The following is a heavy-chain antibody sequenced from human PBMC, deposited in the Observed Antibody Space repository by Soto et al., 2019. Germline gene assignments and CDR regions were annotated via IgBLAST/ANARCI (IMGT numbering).Heavy chain of an antibody. CDR2: MSGSISTI. J-gene: IGHJ4*02. CDR3: ARDPIELAGTFDY. CDR1: GFSFSSHS. V-gene: IGHV3-48*02. D-gene: IGHD6-19*01. Sequence: GGSLRLSCVASGFSFSSHSMNWVRQAPGKGLEWISYMSGSISTIYYADSVKGRFTISRDNAKNSLYLQMNSLRHEDTAVYYCARDPIELAGTFDYWGQGTLVTVSS.